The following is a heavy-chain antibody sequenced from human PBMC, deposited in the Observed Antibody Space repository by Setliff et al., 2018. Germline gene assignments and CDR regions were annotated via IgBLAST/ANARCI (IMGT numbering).Heavy chain of an antibody. J-gene: IGHJ6*03. Sequence: KLSETLSLTCSVLGDSLSSGTQYWAWIRQPPGKGLEWIGNINYSGSTYYNPSLKSRVTMSVDASKNQVSLKVTSVTAEDTAVYYCAKVDIDYIMTRDNTWQYFFYMDVWGRGTTVTVSS. D-gene: IGHD5-12*01. CDR3: AKVDIDYIMTRDNTWQYFFYMDV. CDR2: INYSGST. CDR1: GDSLSSGTQY. V-gene: IGHV4-39*01.